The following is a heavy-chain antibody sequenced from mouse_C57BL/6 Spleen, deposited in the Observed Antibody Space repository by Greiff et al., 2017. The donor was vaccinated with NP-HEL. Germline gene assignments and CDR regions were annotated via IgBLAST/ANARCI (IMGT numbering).Heavy chain of an antibody. V-gene: IGHV5-17*01. D-gene: IGHD1-1*01. J-gene: IGHJ2*01. CDR2: ISSGSSTI. CDR1: GFTFSDYG. Sequence: EVHLVESGGGLVKPGGSLKLSCAASGFTFSDYGMHWVRQAPEKGLEWVAYISSGSSTIYYADTVKGRFTISRDNAKNTLFLKMPSVRSEDTAMYYCARGYYYCSRRNYFDYWGQGTTLTVSS. CDR3: ARGYYYCSRRNYFDY.